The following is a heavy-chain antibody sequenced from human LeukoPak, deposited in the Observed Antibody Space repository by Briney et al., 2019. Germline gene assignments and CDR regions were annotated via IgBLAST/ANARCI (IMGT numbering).Heavy chain of an antibody. CDR3: AKGVRLWFAFYFDY. J-gene: IGHJ4*02. CDR1: GFTLGNYA. V-gene: IGHV3-23*01. CDR2: ISGNGYNT. Sequence: GGSLRLSCAASGFTLGNYAMSWVRQAPGKGLEWVSAISGNGYNTYYADSVKGWFTISSESSGNTLYLQMHNLRAEDTAVYYCAKGVRLWFAFYFDYWGQGTLVTVSS. D-gene: IGHD3-10*01.